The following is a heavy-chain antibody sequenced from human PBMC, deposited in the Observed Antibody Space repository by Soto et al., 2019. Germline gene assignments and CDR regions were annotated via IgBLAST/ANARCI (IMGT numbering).Heavy chain of an antibody. V-gene: IGHV3-33*01. CDR1: GFTFSRYG. Sequence: QVQLVESGGGVVQPGRSLRLSCAASGFTFSRYGMHWVRQAPGKGLEGVAVIWYDGSNKYYADSVKGRFTISRDNSKNTLYLQMNSLRAEDTAVYYCARGIYSSSWYYYGMDVWGQGTTVTVSS. CDR2: IWYDGSNK. D-gene: IGHD6-13*01. CDR3: ARGIYSSSWYYYGMDV. J-gene: IGHJ6*02.